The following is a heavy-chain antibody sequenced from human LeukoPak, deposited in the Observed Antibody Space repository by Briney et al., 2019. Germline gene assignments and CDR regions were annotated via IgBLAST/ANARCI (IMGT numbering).Heavy chain of an antibody. CDR3: ARERSLTNWFDP. Sequence: PSETLSLTCTVSGGSISSSSYYWGWIRQPPGKGLEWIGSIYCSGSTYYNPSLKSRVTISVDTSKNQFSLKLSSVTAADTAVYYCARERSLTNWFDPWGQGTLVTVSS. V-gene: IGHV4-39*07. CDR2: IYCSGST. CDR1: GGSISSSSYY. J-gene: IGHJ5*02. D-gene: IGHD4/OR15-4a*01.